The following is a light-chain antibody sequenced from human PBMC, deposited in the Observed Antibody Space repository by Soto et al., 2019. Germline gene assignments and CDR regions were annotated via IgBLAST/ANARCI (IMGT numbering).Light chain of an antibody. CDR1: QSVTTN. Sequence: VMTQSPATLSVSPGETATLSCRASQSVTTNLAWYQQKPGQAPRVLIYDVSTRAAGIPARFSGSGTGTEFTLTISSLQSDDSAVYYCQKYKDWAYTFGQGTKLEIK. CDR3: QKYKDWAYT. V-gene: IGKV3-15*01. J-gene: IGKJ2*01. CDR2: DVS.